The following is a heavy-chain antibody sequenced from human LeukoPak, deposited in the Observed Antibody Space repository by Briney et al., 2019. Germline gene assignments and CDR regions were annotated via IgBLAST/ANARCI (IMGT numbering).Heavy chain of an antibody. V-gene: IGHV6-1*01. CDR2: TYYRSKWYN. CDR1: GDSVSSNSAA. D-gene: IGHD3-10*01. J-gene: IGHJ4*02. CDR3: ARGGSGFDY. Sequence: SLQTLSLTCAISGDSVSSNSAAWNWIRRSPSRGLEWLGRTYYRSKWYNEYVVSVKSRITINPDTSKNQFSLQLNSVTPEDTAVYFCARGGSGFDYWGQGTLVTVSS.